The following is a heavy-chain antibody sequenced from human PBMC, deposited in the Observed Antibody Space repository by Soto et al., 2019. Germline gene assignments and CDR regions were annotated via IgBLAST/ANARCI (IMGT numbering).Heavy chain of an antibody. Sequence: EVQLVESGGGLVQPGGSLRLSYAASAFTFSIYSMNWVRQAPGKGLEWVSYISSSGSTIYYADSVKGRFTISRDNAKNSLYLQMNSLRAEDTAVYYCARDPSVRYFDWSRSWGQGTLVTVSS. CDR2: ISSSGSTI. J-gene: IGHJ5*02. CDR1: AFTFSIYS. CDR3: ARDPSVRYFDWSRS. D-gene: IGHD3-9*01. V-gene: IGHV3-48*01.